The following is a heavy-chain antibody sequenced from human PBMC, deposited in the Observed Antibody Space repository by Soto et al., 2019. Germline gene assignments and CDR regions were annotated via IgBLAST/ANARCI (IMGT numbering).Heavy chain of an antibody. CDR3: ARDGLGTTRRYFGS. J-gene: IGHJ4*02. CDR1: GGTFTSYS. D-gene: IGHD1-1*01. Sequence: QVQLVQSGAEVKKPGSSVKVSCKASGGTFTSYSITWVRQAPGQGLEWMGRIIPVLGIVNYAQKFQGRVTITADKSTTTAYMELSSLRSGDTAVYYCARDGLGTTRRYFGSWGQGTLVTVSS. CDR2: IIPVLGIV. V-gene: IGHV1-69*04.